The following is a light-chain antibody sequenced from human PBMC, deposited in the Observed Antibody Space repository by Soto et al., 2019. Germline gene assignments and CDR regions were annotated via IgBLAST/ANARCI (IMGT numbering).Light chain of an antibody. Sequence: EIVLTQSPGTLSLSPGERATLSCRASQSVSSSYLAWYQQKPGQAPRLLIYGASSRATGIPDRFSGSGSGTDFTXXISRLEPEDFAVYYCQQFGNSPYTFGQGTRLEIK. CDR3: QQFGNSPYT. V-gene: IGKV3-20*01. J-gene: IGKJ2*01. CDR1: QSVSSSY. CDR2: GAS.